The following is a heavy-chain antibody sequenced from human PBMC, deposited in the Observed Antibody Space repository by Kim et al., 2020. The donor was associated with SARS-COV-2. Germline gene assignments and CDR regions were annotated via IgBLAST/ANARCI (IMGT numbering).Heavy chain of an antibody. CDR3: ARADIPECYFDY. CDR2: ISYDGSNK. J-gene: IGHJ4*02. Sequence: GGSLRLSCAASGFTFSSYAMHWVRQAPGKGLEWVAVISYDGSNKYYADSVKGRFTISRDNSKNTLYLQMNSLRAEDTAVYYCARADIPECYFDYWGQGTLVTVSS. D-gene: IGHD2-15*01. CDR1: GFTFSSYA. V-gene: IGHV3-30*04.